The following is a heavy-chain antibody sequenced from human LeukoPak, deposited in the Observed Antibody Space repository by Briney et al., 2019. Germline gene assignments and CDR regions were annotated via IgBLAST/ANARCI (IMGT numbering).Heavy chain of an antibody. CDR1: GGSISSGGYY. CDR2: IYYSGST. Sequence: PSETLSLTCTVSGGSISSGGYYWSWIRQHPGKGLEWIGYIYYSGSTYYNPSLKSRVTISVDTSKNQFSLKLSSVTAADTAVYYCARVGKYCSGGSCWPSREYYYGMDVWGQGTTVTVSS. D-gene: IGHD2-15*01. V-gene: IGHV4-31*03. J-gene: IGHJ6*02. CDR3: ARVGKYCSGGSCWPSREYYYGMDV.